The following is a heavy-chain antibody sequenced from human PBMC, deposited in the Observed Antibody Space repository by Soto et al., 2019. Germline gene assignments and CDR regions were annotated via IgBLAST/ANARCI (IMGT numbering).Heavy chain of an antibody. CDR2: VSFDGNRQ. D-gene: IGHD2-2*01. CDR3: ARRHREVPALIGDYFDY. Sequence: QVQLVESGGGVVQPGTSLTLSCAASGFTFSSFAMHWVRQPPGKGLEWVAVVSFDGNRQYFSDSVKGRLTISRDNSKNTVSLHMNSLRDDDSALYYCARRHREVPALIGDYFDYWGQGTLVTVSS. CDR1: GFTFSSFA. V-gene: IGHV3-30*04. J-gene: IGHJ4*02.